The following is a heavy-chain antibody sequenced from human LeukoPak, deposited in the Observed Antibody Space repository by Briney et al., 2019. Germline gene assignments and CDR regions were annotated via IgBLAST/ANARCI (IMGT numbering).Heavy chain of an antibody. J-gene: IGHJ4*02. CDR2: INPNNGGT. V-gene: IGHV1-2*02. D-gene: IGHD6-19*01. CDR1: GYTFNGYY. Sequence: ASVKVSCKSSGYTFNGYYMHWVRQAPGQGLEWMGWINPNNGGTKYAQNFQGRVTMTRDTSISTAYMELDRLRVDDTAVYYCARDLRPAVAMRNYFDYWGQGTLVTVSS. CDR3: ARDLRPAVAMRNYFDY.